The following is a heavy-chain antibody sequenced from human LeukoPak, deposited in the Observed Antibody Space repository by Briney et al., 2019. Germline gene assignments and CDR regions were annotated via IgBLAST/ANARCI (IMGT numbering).Heavy chain of an antibody. Sequence: GGSLRLSCAASGFTFSNAWMSWVRQAPGKGLEWVSRVRSETDGGTTDYAAPVQGRFTISRDDSKNTLYLQMNSLETDDTAVYYCTSLSYAAAPTWGQGTLVTVSS. V-gene: IGHV3-15*01. CDR3: TSLSYAAAPT. D-gene: IGHD2-2*01. CDR2: VRSETDGGTT. CDR1: GFTFSNAW. J-gene: IGHJ5*02.